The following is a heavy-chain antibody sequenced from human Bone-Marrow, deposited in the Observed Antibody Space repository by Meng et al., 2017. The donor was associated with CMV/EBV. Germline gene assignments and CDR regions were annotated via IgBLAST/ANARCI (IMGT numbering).Heavy chain of an antibody. CDR2: ISSSGSTI. CDR3: ARDHIVGPAVDAFDI. D-gene: IGHD1-26*01. CDR1: GFTFSSYE. V-gene: IGHV3-48*03. J-gene: IGHJ3*02. Sequence: GESLKISCAASGFTFSSYEMNWVRQAPGKGLEWVSYISSSGSTIYYADSVKGRFTISRDNAKNSLYLQMNSLRAEDTAVYYCARDHIVGPAVDAFDIWGQGTRVTGSS.